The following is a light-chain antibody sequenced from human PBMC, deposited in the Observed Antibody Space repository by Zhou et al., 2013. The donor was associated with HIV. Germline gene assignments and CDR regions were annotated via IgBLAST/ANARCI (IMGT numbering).Light chain of an antibody. CDR3: QQYNSYPT. J-gene: IGKJ1*01. CDR2: ATS. V-gene: IGKV1-9*01. CDR1: QGISNY. Sequence: DIQLTQSASFLSASVGDTVTITCRASQGISNYLAWYQQKPGKAPQLLIYATSTLQTGVPSRFSGNGSGTEFTLTISSLQPEDFATYYCQQYNSYPTFGQGTKVEIK.